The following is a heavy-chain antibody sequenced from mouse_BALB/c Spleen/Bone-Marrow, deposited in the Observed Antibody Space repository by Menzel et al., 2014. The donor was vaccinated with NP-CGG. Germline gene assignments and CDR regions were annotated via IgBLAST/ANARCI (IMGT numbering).Heavy chain of an antibody. V-gene: IGHV1S81*02. CDR1: GHTFTSHY. CDR2: INPNNGGT. D-gene: IGHD1-2*01. J-gene: IGHJ2*01. CDR3: TRLSLLRGYFDY. Sequence: QVHVKQSGAELVKPGTSVKLSCKASGHTFTSHYIYWVKQRPGQGLKWIGEINPNNGGTNFNEKFKSKATLTVDKSSSTAYMQLSSLTSEDSAVYYCTRLSLLRGYFDYWGQGTTLTVSS.